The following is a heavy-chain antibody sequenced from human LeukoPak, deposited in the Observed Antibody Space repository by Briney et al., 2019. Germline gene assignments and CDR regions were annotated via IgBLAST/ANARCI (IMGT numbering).Heavy chain of an antibody. J-gene: IGHJ3*02. CDR3: ARRLRGCSSTSCYTAFDI. Sequence: GESLKISCKGSGYSFTSYWIGWVRQMPGKGLEWMGIIYPGDSDTRYSPSFQGQATISADKSISTAYLQWSSLKASDTAMYYCARRLRGCSSTSCYTAFDIWGQGTMVTVSS. CDR2: IYPGDSDT. CDR1: GYSFTSYW. V-gene: IGHV5-51*01. D-gene: IGHD2-2*02.